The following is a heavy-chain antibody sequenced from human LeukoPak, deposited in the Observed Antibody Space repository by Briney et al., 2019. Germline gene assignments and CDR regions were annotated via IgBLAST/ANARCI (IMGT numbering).Heavy chain of an antibody. Sequence: GGSLRLSCAASGFTFSSYAMHWVRHGPGKGLLWVAHINSDGGNTAYADSVKGRFTISRDNAKSTLYLQMNSLRSEDTAVYYCARGDPLGNYWGQGTLVTVSS. CDR1: GFTFSSYA. V-gene: IGHV3-74*01. CDR3: ARGDPLGNY. D-gene: IGHD7-27*01. J-gene: IGHJ4*02. CDR2: INSDGGNT.